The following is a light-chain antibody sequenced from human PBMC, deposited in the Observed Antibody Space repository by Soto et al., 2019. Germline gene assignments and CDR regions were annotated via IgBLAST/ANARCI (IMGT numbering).Light chain of an antibody. CDR2: SNN. J-gene: IGLJ2*01. CDR3: ASWDDSLNDVV. V-gene: IGLV1-44*01. Sequence: QSVLTQPPSASGTPGQRVTISCSGSNSNIGSNTVNWYQQLPGTAPKLLIYSNNQRPSGVPGRFSDSKSGTSASLVISGLQSEDEADYYCASWDDSLNDVVFGGGTKLTVL. CDR1: NSNIGSNT.